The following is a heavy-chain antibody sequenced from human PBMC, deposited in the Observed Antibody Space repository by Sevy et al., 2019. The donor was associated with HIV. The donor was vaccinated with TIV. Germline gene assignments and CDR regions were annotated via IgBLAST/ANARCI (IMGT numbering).Heavy chain of an antibody. J-gene: IGHJ4*02. Sequence: GGSLRLSCAASGFTFSSYAMSWVRQAPGKGLEWVSAISGSGGSTYYAHSVKGRFTISRDNSKNTLYLQMNSLRAEDTAVYYCAKGWMGYYGSGSEFDYWGQGTLVTVSS. D-gene: IGHD3-10*01. CDR1: GFTFSSYA. CDR2: ISGSGGST. CDR3: AKGWMGYYGSGSEFDY. V-gene: IGHV3-23*01.